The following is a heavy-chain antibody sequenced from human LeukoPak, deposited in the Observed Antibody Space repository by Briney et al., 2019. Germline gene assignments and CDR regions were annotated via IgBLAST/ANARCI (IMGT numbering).Heavy chain of an antibody. V-gene: IGHV3-33*01. CDR2: IWYDGSNK. CDR1: GFTFSSYG. D-gene: IGHD6-13*01. J-gene: IGHJ4*02. CDR3: ARDGYSKKIDY. Sequence: GGSLGLSCAASGFTFSSYGMHWVRQAPGKGLEWVAVIWYDGSNKYYADSVKGRFTISRDNSKNTLYLQMNSLRAEDTAVYYCARDGYSKKIDYWGQGTLVTVSS.